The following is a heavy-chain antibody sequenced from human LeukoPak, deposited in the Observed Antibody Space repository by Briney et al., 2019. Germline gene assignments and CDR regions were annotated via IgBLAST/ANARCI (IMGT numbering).Heavy chain of an antibody. V-gene: IGHV4-59*01. CDR1: GGSISNYY. CDR3: ASGILTGLDYFDY. J-gene: IGHJ4*02. D-gene: IGHD3-9*01. Sequence: PSETLSLTCTVSGGSISNYYWSWIRQPPGKGLEWIGYINYGGTTNCNPSLKSRVTISIDTSKNQFSLKVNSVTAADTAVYYCASGILTGLDYFDYWSQGALVTVSS. CDR2: INYGGTT.